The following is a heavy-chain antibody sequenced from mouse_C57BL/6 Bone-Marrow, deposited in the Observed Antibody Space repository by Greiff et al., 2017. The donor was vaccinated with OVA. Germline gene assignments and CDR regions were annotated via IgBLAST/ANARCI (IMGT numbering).Heavy chain of an antibody. CDR1: GFTFSDYG. CDR2: ISSGSSTI. V-gene: IGHV5-17*01. J-gene: IGHJ3*01. CDR3: ARPYYCGSAWFAY. D-gene: IGHD1-1*01. Sequence: EVQGVESGGGLVKPGGSLKLSCAASGFTFSDYGMHWVRQAPEKGLEWVAYISSGSSTIYYADTVKGRFTISRDNAKNTLFLQMTSLRSEDTAMYYCARPYYCGSAWFAYWGQGTLVTVSA.